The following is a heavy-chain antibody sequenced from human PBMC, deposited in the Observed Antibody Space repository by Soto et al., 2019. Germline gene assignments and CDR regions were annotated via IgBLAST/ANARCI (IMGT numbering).Heavy chain of an antibody. CDR2: INPNSGVT. CDR1: GDSFNDYY. D-gene: IGHD1-26*01. V-gene: IGHV1-2*04. J-gene: IGHJ6*03. CDR3: ARESGGATATLDYYYFYMDV. Sequence: QVQLVQSGAEVRKPGASVTVSCRSSGDSFNDYYIHWVRQAPGQGLEWMGWINPNSGVTKYAQKLQGWVSMTRDTSIRTVYRQLSRLRSDDTAGYYCARESGGATATLDYYYFYMDVWGTGTTVTVSS.